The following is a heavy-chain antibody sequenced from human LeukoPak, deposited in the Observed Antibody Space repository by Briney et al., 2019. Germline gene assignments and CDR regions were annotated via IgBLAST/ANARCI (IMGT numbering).Heavy chain of an antibody. CDR1: GGSISSYY. CDR2: IYTSGST. J-gene: IGHJ5*02. D-gene: IGHD2-15*01. V-gene: IGHV4-4*07. CDR3: ASSRGVVARGWFDP. Sequence: SETLSLTCTVSGGSISSYYWSWIRQPAGKGLEWIGRIYTSGSTNYNPSLKSRVTMSVDTSKNQFSLKLSSVTAADTAVYYCASSRGVVARGWFDPWGQGTLVTVSS.